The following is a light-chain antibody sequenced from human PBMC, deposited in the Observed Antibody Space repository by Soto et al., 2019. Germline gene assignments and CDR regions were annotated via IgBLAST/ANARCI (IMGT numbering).Light chain of an antibody. CDR2: EGS. J-gene: IGLJ1*01. CDR3: CSYAGSSSNYV. V-gene: IGLV2-23*01. Sequence: QSVLTQPASVSGSPGQSITISCTRTSSDVGSYNLVSWYQQHPGKAPKLMIYEGSKRPSGVSNRFSGSKSGNTASLTISGLQAEDEADYYCCSYAGSSSNYVFGTGTKVTVL. CDR1: SSDVGSYNL.